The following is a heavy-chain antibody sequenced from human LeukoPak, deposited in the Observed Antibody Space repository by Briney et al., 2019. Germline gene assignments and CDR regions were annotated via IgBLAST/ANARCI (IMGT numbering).Heavy chain of an antibody. Sequence: ASVKVSCKASGYTFTGSYIHWVRQAPGQGLEWMGWINPNSGGTEFAQKFQGRVTMTRDTSISTAYMELSRLRSDDTAVYYCARRTPVAGTNWNFDLWGRGTLVTVSS. D-gene: IGHD6-19*01. J-gene: IGHJ2*01. CDR1: GYTFTGSY. V-gene: IGHV1-2*02. CDR2: INPNSGGT. CDR3: ARRTPVAGTNWNFDL.